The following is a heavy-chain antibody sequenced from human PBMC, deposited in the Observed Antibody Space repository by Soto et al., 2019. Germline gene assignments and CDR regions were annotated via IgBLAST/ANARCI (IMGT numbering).Heavy chain of an antibody. D-gene: IGHD2-8*02. Sequence: EVQLAEAGGGLVQWGGSLRLSCAASGFTFSDYWMNWVRQAPGKGLEWVASIKYDGAEKSYVDSVKGRFTIYRDNPKNSVYLQMASLRAEDTAVYYCARDGVAPGLYFDHWGQGTPVTVSS. CDR2: IKYDGAEK. J-gene: IGHJ4*02. CDR3: ARDGVAPGLYFDH. CDR1: GFTFSDYW. V-gene: IGHV3-7*05.